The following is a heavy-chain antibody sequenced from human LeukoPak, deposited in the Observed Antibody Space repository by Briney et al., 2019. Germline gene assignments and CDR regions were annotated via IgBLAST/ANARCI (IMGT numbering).Heavy chain of an antibody. Sequence: SETLSLTSTVSGGSNSSYYWSWIRQPPGKGLEWLGYIYYSGSTNYNPSLKSRVTISVDTSKNQFSLKLSSVTAADTAVYYCARTPIAAAGSYYMDVWGKGTTVTVSS. CDR2: IYYSGST. J-gene: IGHJ6*03. CDR1: GGSNSSYY. V-gene: IGHV4-59*01. D-gene: IGHD6-13*01. CDR3: ARTPIAAAGSYYMDV.